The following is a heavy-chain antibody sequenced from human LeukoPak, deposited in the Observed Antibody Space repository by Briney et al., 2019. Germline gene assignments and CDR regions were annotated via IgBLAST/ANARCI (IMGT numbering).Heavy chain of an antibody. J-gene: IGHJ4*02. CDR3: AKRASGSGTSLYYFDY. D-gene: IGHD3-10*01. V-gene: IGHV3-74*01. CDR1: GFTFSNYW. CDR2: INPDGRRT. Sequence: GGSLRLSCAASGFTFSNYWMHWVRQVPGKGLVWISIINPDGRRTDFADSVKGRFAISRDNAKNTLYLQMNSLRAEDTAVYYCAKRASGSGTSLYYFDYWGQGTLVTVSS.